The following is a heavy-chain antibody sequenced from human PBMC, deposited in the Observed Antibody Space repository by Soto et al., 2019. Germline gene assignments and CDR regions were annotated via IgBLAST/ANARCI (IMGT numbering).Heavy chain of an antibody. J-gene: IGHJ6*02. Sequence: GESLKISCKGSGYSFTSYWIGWVRQMPGKGLEWMGRIDPSDSYTNYSPSFQGHVTISADKSISTAYLQWSSLKASDTAMYYCVTDLVSSSWYGPVGMDVWGQGTTVTVSS. CDR1: GYSFTSYW. CDR2: IDPSDSYT. V-gene: IGHV5-10-1*01. D-gene: IGHD6-13*01. CDR3: VTDLVSSSWYGPVGMDV.